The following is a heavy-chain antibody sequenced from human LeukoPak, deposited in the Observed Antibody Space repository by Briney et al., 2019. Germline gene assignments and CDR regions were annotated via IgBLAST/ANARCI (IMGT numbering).Heavy chain of an antibody. D-gene: IGHD3-22*01. CDR2: IYYSGNA. Sequence: PPQTPSLTCALYRGSLTGVYSGWVRHPPGEGLGWDGYIYYSGNANYNPSLKSRVTISVDTSKNQFSLKLSSVTAADTAVYYCARQYYYDSSGYFDFWGQGTLVTVSS. J-gene: IGHJ4*02. CDR1: RGSLTGVY. CDR3: ARQYYYDSSGYFDF. V-gene: IGHV4-59*08.